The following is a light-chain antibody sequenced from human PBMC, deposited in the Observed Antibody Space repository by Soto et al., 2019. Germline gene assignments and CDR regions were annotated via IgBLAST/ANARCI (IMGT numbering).Light chain of an antibody. Sequence: QSVLTQPRSVSGSPGQSVTISCTGASGDVGGYNFVSWYQQHPGKAPTLMIFDVSQRPSGVPDRFFGSKSGNTASLTISGLQAEDEADYYCCSYGGSYTWVFGGGTKLTVL. CDR1: SGDVGGYNF. CDR2: DVS. V-gene: IGLV2-11*01. J-gene: IGLJ3*02. CDR3: CSYGGSYTWV.